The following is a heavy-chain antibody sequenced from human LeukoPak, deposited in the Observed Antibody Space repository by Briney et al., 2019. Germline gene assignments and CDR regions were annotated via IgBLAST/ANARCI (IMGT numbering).Heavy chain of an antibody. CDR3: AKDLLYSSGWYGAFDI. CDR1: GFTFSSYG. Sequence: GGSLRLSCAASGFTFSSYGMHWVRQAPGKGLEWVAFIRYDGSNKYYADSVKGRFTISRDNSKNTLYLQMNSLRAEDTAVYYCAKDLLYSSGWYGAFDIWGQGTLVTVSS. V-gene: IGHV3-30*02. D-gene: IGHD6-19*01. CDR2: IRYDGSNK. J-gene: IGHJ3*02.